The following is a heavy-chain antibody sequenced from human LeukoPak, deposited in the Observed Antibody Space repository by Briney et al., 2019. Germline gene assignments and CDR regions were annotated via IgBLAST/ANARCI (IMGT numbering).Heavy chain of an antibody. V-gene: IGHV4-4*07. CDR3: ARDADYGGNSAAFDY. Sequence: SETLSLTCTVSGGSISSYYWSWIRQPPGKGLEWIGHIYTSGSTNYNPSLKSRVTMSVDTSKNQFSLKLSSVTAADTAVYYCARDADYGGNSAAFDYWGQGTLVTVSS. CDR1: GGSISSYY. CDR2: IYTSGST. J-gene: IGHJ4*02. D-gene: IGHD4-23*01.